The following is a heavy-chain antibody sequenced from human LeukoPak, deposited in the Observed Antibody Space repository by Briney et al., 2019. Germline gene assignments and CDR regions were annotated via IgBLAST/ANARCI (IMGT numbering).Heavy chain of an antibody. CDR1: GYNFTRYW. V-gene: IGHV5-51*01. J-gene: IGHJ4*02. Sequence: GESLKISCKGSGYNFTRYWIGWVRQMPGKGLEWMGIIYPGDSDTRYSPSFQGRVTISADESITTAYLQWSSLKASDTAMYYCARLRWPRGGRSSFDYWGQGALVTVSS. D-gene: IGHD3-10*01. CDR3: ARLRWPRGGRSSFDY. CDR2: IYPGDSDT.